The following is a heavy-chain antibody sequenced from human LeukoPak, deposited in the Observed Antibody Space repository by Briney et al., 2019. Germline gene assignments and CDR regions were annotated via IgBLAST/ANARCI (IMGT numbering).Heavy chain of an antibody. CDR1: GFTFSSYA. J-gene: IGHJ4*02. CDR3: ARGAYYYED. D-gene: IGHD3-22*01. Sequence: GRSLRLSCAASGFTFSSYAMHWVRQAPGKGLEWVAVISYDGSNKYYADSVKGRFTISRDNAKNSLYLQMNSPRAEDTAVYYCARGAYYYEDWGQGTLVTVSS. V-gene: IGHV3-30-3*01. CDR2: ISYDGSNK.